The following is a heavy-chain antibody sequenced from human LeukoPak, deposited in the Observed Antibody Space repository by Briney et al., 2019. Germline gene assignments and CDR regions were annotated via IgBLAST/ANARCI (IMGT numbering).Heavy chain of an antibody. CDR1: SGSISSYY. V-gene: IGHV4-4*07. J-gene: IGHJ4*02. Sequence: SETLSLTCTVSSGSISSYYWSWIRQPAGKGLEWIGRIYTSGTTNYNPSLKSRVTMSVGTSRNQFSLKLSSVTAADTAVYYCARGPYCGGDCYFAYWGQGTLVTVSS. CDR3: ARGPYCGGDCYFAY. D-gene: IGHD2-21*01. CDR2: IYTSGTT.